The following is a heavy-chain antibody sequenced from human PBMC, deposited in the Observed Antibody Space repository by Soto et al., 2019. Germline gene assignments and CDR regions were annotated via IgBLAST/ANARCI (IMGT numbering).Heavy chain of an antibody. CDR1: GYSFTSYW. CDR3: ARLGRYCSSTSCYGNYYYGVDV. V-gene: IGHV5-10-1*01. CDR2: IDPSDSYT. D-gene: IGHD2-2*01. Sequence: GESMKISCKGSGYSFTSYWISWVRQMPGKGLEWMGRIDPSDSYTNYSPSFQGHVTISADKSISTAYLQWSSLKASDTAMYYCARLGRYCSSTSCYGNYYYGVDVWGQGTTVTVSS. J-gene: IGHJ6*02.